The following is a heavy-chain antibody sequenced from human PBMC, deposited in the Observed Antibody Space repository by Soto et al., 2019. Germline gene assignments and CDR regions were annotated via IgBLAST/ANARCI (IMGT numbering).Heavy chain of an antibody. CDR3: AREAGCSGTNCNVYFDY. CDR2: ISYESIST. Sequence: GGSLRLSCVASRLTFSNYGMHWVRQAPGKGLEWVAVISYESISTVYRDSVRGRFTISRDNSRNTLYLHMNSLTLEDTAVYYCAREAGCSGTNCNVYFDYWGLGTLVTVSS. J-gene: IGHJ4*01. CDR1: RLTFSNYG. D-gene: IGHD2-15*01. V-gene: IGHV3-30*03.